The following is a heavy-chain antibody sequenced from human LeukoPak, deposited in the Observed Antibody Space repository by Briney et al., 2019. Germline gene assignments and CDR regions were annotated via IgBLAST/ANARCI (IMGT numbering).Heavy chain of an antibody. V-gene: IGHV4-59*01. CDR3: ARRMTVSATNWFDP. J-gene: IGHJ5*02. CDR1: GASISSSF. Sequence: PSETLSLTCTVSGASISSSFWTWIRQSPGKGLEWLGYIYYTGNTNLNPSLKSRLTISLDTSKNQFSLRLSSVTAADTAIYYCARRMTVSATNWFDPWSQGTLVTVSS. CDR2: IYYTGNT. D-gene: IGHD5/OR15-5a*01.